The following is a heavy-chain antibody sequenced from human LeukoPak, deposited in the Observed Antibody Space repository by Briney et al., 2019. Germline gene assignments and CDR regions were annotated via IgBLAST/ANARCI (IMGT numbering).Heavy chain of an antibody. D-gene: IGHD5-12*01. CDR2: IYSGGTT. V-gene: IGHV3-66*01. J-gene: IGHJ4*02. CDR3: ARGYSGYGQGY. Sequence: PEGSLRLSCAASGFTVSSSYMTWVRQAPGKGLEWVSVIYSGGTTYYADSVKGRFTISRDNSKNTLYLQMNSLRAEDTAVYYCARGYSGYGQGYWGQGTLVTVSS. CDR1: GFTVSSSY.